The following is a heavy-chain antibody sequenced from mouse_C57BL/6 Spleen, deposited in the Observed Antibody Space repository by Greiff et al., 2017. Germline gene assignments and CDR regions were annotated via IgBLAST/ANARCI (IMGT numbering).Heavy chain of an antibody. Sequence: QVQLKESGAELVRPGASVTLSCKASGYTFTDYEMHWVKQTPVHGLEWIGAIDPETGGTAYNQKFKGKAILTADKSSSTAYMELRSLTSEDSAVYYCTRVSDRAFDYWGQGTTLTVSS. CDR2: IDPETGGT. J-gene: IGHJ2*01. V-gene: IGHV1-15*01. CDR1: GYTFTDYE. CDR3: TRVSDRAFDY. D-gene: IGHD3-2*01.